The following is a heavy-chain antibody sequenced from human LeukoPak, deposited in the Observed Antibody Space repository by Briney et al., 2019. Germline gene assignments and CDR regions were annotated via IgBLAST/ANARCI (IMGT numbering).Heavy chain of an antibody. CDR1: GFTFSDYW. Sequence: GGSLRLSCVGSGFTFSDYWLTWVRQAPGKGLEWVANIKDDGSEKYYVDSVKGRFTISRDNAKNSVFLQMNSLRAEDTAVYYCARDFRSSWFFDYWRQGTVVTVSS. CDR3: ARDFRSSWFFDY. J-gene: IGHJ4*02. D-gene: IGHD6-13*01. V-gene: IGHV3-7*01. CDR2: IKDDGSEK.